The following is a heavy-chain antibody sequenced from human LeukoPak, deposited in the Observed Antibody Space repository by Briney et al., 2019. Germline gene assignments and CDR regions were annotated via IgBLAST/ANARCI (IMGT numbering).Heavy chain of an antibody. CDR2: INHSGST. CDR3: ARGTYSSGYYYYFDY. Sequence: SETLSLTCAVYGGSFSGYYWSWIRQPPGKGLEWIGEINHSGSTNYNPSLKSRVTISVDTSKNQFSLKLSSVTAADTAVYYYARGTYSSGYYYYFDYWGQGTLVTVSP. D-gene: IGHD3-22*01. V-gene: IGHV4-34*01. CDR1: GGSFSGYY. J-gene: IGHJ4*02.